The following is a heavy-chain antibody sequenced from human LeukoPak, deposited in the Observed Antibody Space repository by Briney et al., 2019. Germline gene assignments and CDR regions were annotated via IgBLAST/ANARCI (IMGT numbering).Heavy chain of an antibody. CDR2: ISWNSGSI. CDR1: GFTFDDYA. V-gene: IGHV3-9*03. J-gene: IGHJ4*02. Sequence: GRSLRLSCAASGFTFDDYAMHWVRQAPGKGLEWVSGISWNSGSIGYADSVKGRFTISRDNAKNSLYLQMNSLRAEDMALYYCAKDDCSSSTSCQIDYWGQGTLVTVSS. D-gene: IGHD2-2*01. CDR3: AKDDCSSSTSCQIDY.